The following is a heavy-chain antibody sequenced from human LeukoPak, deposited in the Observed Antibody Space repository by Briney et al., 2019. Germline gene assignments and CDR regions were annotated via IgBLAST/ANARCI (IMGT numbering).Heavy chain of an antibody. CDR3: ARDRRITIFGVVTVYFDY. Sequence: ASVTVSCKASGYTFTSYGISWVRQAPGQGLEWMGWISAYNGNTNYAQKLQGRVTMTTDTSTSTAYMELRSLRSDDTAVYYCARDRRITIFGVVTVYFDYWGQGTLVTVSS. CDR1: GYTFTSYG. D-gene: IGHD3-3*01. V-gene: IGHV1-18*01. J-gene: IGHJ4*02. CDR2: ISAYNGNT.